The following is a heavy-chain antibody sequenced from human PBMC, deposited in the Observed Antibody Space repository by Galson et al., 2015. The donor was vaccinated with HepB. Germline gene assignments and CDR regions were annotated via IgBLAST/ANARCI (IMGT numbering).Heavy chain of an antibody. CDR2: IYYSGNT. J-gene: IGHJ3*02. V-gene: IGHV4-59*11. Sequence: SLTCIVSGGSMRDHYWNWIRQSPGKGLEWIASIYYSGNTKYNPSLRSRLSISGDTSKNHFSVTMTYVTAADTAIYYCAREIFTGSGGAFDIWGQGTMITVSS. CDR3: AREIFTGSGGAFDI. D-gene: IGHD6-19*01. CDR1: GGSMRDHY.